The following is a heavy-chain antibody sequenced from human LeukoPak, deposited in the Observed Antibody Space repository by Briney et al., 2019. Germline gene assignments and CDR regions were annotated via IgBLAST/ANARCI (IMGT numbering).Heavy chain of an antibody. Sequence: GESLKISCKGSGYSFTSYWIGRVRQMPGKGLEWMGIIYPGDSDTRYSPSFQGQVTISADKFISTAYLQWSSLKASDTAMYYCARHEQDSSGYYPRHAFDIWGQRTMVTVSS. CDR3: ARHEQDSSGYYPRHAFDI. J-gene: IGHJ3*02. D-gene: IGHD3-22*01. CDR1: GYSFTSYW. V-gene: IGHV5-51*01. CDR2: IYPGDSDT.